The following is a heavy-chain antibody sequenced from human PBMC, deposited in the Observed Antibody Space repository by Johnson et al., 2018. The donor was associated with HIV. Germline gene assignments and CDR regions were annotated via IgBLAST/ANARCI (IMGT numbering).Heavy chain of an antibody. CDR2: ISSSGSIK. V-gene: IGHV3-11*01. D-gene: IGHD3-3*01. CDR1: GFTVSSNY. J-gene: IGHJ3*02. Sequence: QVQLVESGGGLIQPGGSLRLSCAASGFTVSSNYMSWVRQAPGKGLEWVSYISSSGSIKKYADSVKGRFTISRDNSKNTLYLQMNSLRAEDTAVYYCTTVITIFGVVTSYAFDIWGQGTMVTVSS. CDR3: TTVITIFGVVTSYAFDI.